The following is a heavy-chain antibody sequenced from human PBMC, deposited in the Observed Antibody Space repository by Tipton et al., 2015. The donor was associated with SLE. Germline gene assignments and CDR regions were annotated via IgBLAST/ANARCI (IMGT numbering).Heavy chain of an antibody. V-gene: IGHV3-30*04. CDR1: GFTFSSYA. Sequence: SLRLSCAASGFTFSSYAMHWVRQVPGKGLECVAVISDDGSNKHYADSMKGRFTISRDNSQNTLYLQMNSLRAEDTALYYCVRDGGGSYNQIDCWGQGALVTVSS. CDR3: VRDGGGSYNQIDC. J-gene: IGHJ4*02. CDR2: ISDDGSNK. D-gene: IGHD3-16*01.